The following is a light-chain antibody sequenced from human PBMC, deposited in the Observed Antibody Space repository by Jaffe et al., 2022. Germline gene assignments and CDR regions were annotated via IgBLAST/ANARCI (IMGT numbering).Light chain of an antibody. V-gene: IGKV1-33*01. J-gene: IGKJ4*01. CDR3: QPYDSLPAT. Sequence: DIQMTQSPSSLSASVGDRVTITCQASQDIRKYLNWYQHKPGKAPKLLIYDASNLETGVPSRFSGSRSGTHFSFTISSLQPEDVATYYCQPYDSLPATFGGGTKVEIK. CDR2: DAS. CDR1: QDIRKY.